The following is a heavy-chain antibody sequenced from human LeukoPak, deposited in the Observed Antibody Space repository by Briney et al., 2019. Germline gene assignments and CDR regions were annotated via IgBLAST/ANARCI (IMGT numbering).Heavy chain of an antibody. Sequence: SETLSLTCTVSGYSISSGYYWGWIRQPPEKGLEWIGSIYHSGNTYYNPSLKSRVTISVDTSKNQFSLKLSSVTAADTAVYYCARGGYSYADYWGQGTLVTVSS. CDR3: ARGGYSYADY. CDR1: GYSISSGYY. CDR2: IYHSGNT. V-gene: IGHV4-38-2*02. D-gene: IGHD5-18*01. J-gene: IGHJ4*02.